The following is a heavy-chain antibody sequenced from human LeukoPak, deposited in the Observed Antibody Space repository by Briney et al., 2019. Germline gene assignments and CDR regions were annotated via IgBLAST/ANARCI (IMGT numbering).Heavy chain of an antibody. CDR2: ISSSSSYI. D-gene: IGHD3-16*01. V-gene: IGHV3-21*04. Sequence: GGSLRLSCAASGFTFSSYSMNWVRQAPGKGLEWVSSISSSSSYIYYADSVKGRFTISRDNAKNSLYLQMNSLRAEDMALYYCARGGGGRLIYYYYMDVWGKGTTVTVSS. CDR1: GFTFSSYS. CDR3: ARGGGGRLIYYYYMDV. J-gene: IGHJ6*03.